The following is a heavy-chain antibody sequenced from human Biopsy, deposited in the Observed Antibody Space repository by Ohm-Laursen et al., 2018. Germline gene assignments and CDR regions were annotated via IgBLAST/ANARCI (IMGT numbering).Heavy chain of an antibody. CDR1: GGSFSGYY. CDR2: MNHGGST. CDR3: ARGSNWNDWSFDY. V-gene: IGHV4-34*01. Sequence: SETLSLTRAVYGGSFSGYYWSWIRQPPGKGLEWIGEMNHGGSTNYNSSLKSRVTISVDTSKNQFSLKLNSVTATDTAVYYCARGSNWNDWSFDYWGQGTVVTVPS. J-gene: IGHJ4*02. D-gene: IGHD1-20*01.